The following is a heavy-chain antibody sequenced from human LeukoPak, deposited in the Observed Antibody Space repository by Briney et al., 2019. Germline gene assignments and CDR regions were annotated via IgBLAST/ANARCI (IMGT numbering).Heavy chain of an antibody. CDR1: GGSISSSSYY. CDR2: IYNSGST. Sequence: SETLSLTCTVSGGSISSSSYYWGWLRQPPGKGLEWIGSIYNSGSTYYNPSLKSRVTISVDTSKNHFSLKLSSVTAADTAVYYCARGNPFDLWGRGTLVTVSS. J-gene: IGHJ2*01. CDR3: ARGNPFDL. V-gene: IGHV4-39*02.